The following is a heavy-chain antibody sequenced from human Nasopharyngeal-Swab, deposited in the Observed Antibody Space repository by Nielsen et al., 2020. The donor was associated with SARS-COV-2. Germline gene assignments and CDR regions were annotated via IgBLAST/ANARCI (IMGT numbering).Heavy chain of an antibody. V-gene: IGHV3-7*01. CDR2: IKQDGSVT. D-gene: IGHD3-9*01. CDR1: GFTFDNYW. Sequence: GGSLRLSRAASGFTFDNYWMNWVRQAPGKGLEWVANIKQDGSVTYYVDSVKGRFTISRDNAENSLYLQMNSLRAEDTAVYYCARDQVPHVLLYFGHMDVWGQGTTVTVSS. CDR3: ARDQVPHVLLYFGHMDV. J-gene: IGHJ6*02.